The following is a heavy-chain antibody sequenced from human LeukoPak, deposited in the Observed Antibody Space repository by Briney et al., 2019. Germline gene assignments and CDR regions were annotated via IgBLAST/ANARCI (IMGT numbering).Heavy chain of an antibody. CDR3: ARIMLGGYQLLGGRADY. V-gene: IGHV4-59*12. J-gene: IGHJ4*02. D-gene: IGHD2-2*01. CDR1: GGSISSYY. Sequence: SETLSLTCTVSGGSISSYYWSWIRQPPGKGLEWIGYIYYSGSTNYNPSLKSRVTISVDTSKNQFSLKLSSVTAADTAVYYCARIMLGGYQLLGGRADYWGQGTLVTVSS. CDR2: IYYSGST.